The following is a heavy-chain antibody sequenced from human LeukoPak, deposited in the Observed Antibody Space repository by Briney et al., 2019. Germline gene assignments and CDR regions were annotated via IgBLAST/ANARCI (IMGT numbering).Heavy chain of an antibody. CDR3: AREKEELRYFDWLPKNYNWFDP. CDR1: GFTFSSYW. D-gene: IGHD3-9*01. Sequence: GGSLRLSCAASGFTFSSYWMSWVPQAPGKGLEWVANIKQAGREKYYVDSVKGRFTISRENAKNSLYMQMNSLRAEDAAVYYCAREKEELRYFDWLPKNYNWFDPWGQGTLVTVSS. J-gene: IGHJ5*02. V-gene: IGHV3-7*01. CDR2: IKQAGREK.